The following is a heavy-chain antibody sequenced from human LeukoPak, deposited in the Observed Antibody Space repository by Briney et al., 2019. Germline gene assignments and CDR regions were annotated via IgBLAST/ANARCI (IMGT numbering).Heavy chain of an antibody. Sequence: GASVKVSCKASGYTFTSYYMNWVRQAPGQGLEWMGIINPSGGSTSYAQKFQGRVTMTRDTSTSTVYMELSSLRSEDTAVYYCARDWHRIAAADYWGQGTLVTVSS. CDR2: INPSGGST. CDR3: ARDWHRIAAADY. J-gene: IGHJ4*02. CDR1: GYTFTSYY. D-gene: IGHD6-13*01. V-gene: IGHV1-46*01.